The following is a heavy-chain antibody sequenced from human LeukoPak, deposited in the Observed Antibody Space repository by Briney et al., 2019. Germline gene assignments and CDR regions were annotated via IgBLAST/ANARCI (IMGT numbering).Heavy chain of an antibody. D-gene: IGHD3-10*02. V-gene: IGHV3-30*04. CDR2: ISYDGSDI. CDR3: AELGITMIGGV. J-gene: IGHJ6*04. CDR1: GFIFSSYA. Sequence: GRSLRLSCAASGFIFSSYAMHWVRQAPGKGLEWVAVISYDGSDIYYADSVKGRFTISRDNSKKRLYLQMNSLSTEDTSVYYCAELGITMIGGVWGKGTTVTISS.